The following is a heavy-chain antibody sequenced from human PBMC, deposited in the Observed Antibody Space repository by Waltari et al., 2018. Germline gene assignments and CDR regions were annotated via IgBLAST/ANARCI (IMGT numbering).Heavy chain of an antibody. D-gene: IGHD2-15*01. V-gene: IGHV1-24*01. CDR1: GYSLTESA. J-gene: IGHJ5*02. CDR2: FDPEYGEA. Sequence: QVQLVQSGAEVKKPGASVKVSCRVYGYSLTESAWHGVRQAPGKGLEWLGGFDPEYGEAVYAQEFQGRVTMTEDTSKDTAYMELSSLTYEDTAVYYCTRDRVGYCSGGTCYSRWFDPWGQGTLVTVSS. CDR3: TRDRVGYCSGGTCYSRWFDP.